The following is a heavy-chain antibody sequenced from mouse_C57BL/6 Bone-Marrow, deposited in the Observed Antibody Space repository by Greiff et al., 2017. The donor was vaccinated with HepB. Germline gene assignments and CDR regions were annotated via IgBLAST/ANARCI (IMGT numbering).Heavy chain of an antibody. D-gene: IGHD1-1*01. J-gene: IGHJ4*01. Sequence: EVQLQQSGPELVKPGASVKISCKASGYTFTDYYMNWVKQSHGKSLEWIGDINPNNGGTSYNQKFKGKATLTVAKSSSTAYMELRSLTSEDSAVYYCARRDYYGSSYDAMDYWGQGTSVTVSS. CDR3: ARRDYYGSSYDAMDY. V-gene: IGHV1-26*01. CDR2: INPNNGGT. CDR1: GYTFTDYY.